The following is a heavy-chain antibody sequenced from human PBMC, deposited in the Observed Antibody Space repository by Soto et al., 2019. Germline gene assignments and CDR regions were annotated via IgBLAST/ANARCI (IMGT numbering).Heavy chain of an antibody. Sequence: SETLSLTCAVSGGSTSSSNWWSWVRQPPGKGLEWIGEIYHSGSTNYNPSLKSRVTISVDKSKNQFSLKLSSVTAADTAVYYCARDPEAVAGTRYFDYWGQGTLVTVSS. CDR1: GGSTSSSNW. D-gene: IGHD6-19*01. CDR2: IYHSGST. CDR3: ARDPEAVAGTRYFDY. V-gene: IGHV4-4*02. J-gene: IGHJ4*02.